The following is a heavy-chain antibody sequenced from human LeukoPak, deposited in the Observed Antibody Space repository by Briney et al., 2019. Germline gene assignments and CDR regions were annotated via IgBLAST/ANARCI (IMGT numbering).Heavy chain of an antibody. V-gene: IGHV3-48*03. D-gene: IGHD6-19*01. J-gene: IGHJ5*02. CDR3: ARDMAVAGTGWFDP. Sequence: GGSLRLSCAASGFTFSSYEMNWVRQAPGKGLEWLSYISSSGSTKYYADSVKGRFTISRDNAKNSLYLQMNSLRAEDTAVYYCARDMAVAGTGWFDPWGQGTLVTVSS. CDR1: GFTFSSYE. CDR2: ISSSGSTK.